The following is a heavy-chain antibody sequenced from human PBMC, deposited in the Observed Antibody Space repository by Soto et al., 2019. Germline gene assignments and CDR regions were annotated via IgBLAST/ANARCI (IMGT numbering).Heavy chain of an antibody. Sequence: GGSLRLSCAASGFTFSSYAMHWVRQAPGKGLEWVAVISYDGSNKYYADSVKGRFTISRDNSKNTLYLQMNSLRAEDTAVYYCARDWLRIIPPRPRLDDYWGQGTLVTVSS. CDR2: ISYDGSNK. J-gene: IGHJ4*02. CDR1: GFTFSSYA. D-gene: IGHD1-1*01. V-gene: IGHV3-30-3*01. CDR3: ARDWLRIIPPRPRLDDY.